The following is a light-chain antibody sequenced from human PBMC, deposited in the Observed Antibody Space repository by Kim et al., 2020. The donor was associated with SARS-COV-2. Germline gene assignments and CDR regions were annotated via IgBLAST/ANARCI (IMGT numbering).Light chain of an antibody. V-gene: IGLV2-14*03. Sequence: QSALTQPASVSGSPGQSITISCTGTSSDVGGYNYVSWYQQHPGKAPKLMIYDVSNRPSGVSNRFSGSKSGNTASLTISGLQAEDKADYYCSSYTSSSTLVVFGTGTKVTVL. CDR1: SSDVGGYNY. J-gene: IGLJ1*01. CDR2: DVS. CDR3: SSYTSSSTLVV.